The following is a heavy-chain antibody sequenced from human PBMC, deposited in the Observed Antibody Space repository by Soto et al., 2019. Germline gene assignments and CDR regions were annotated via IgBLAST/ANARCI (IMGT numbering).Heavy chain of an antibody. CDR1: GFTFSSYG. D-gene: IGHD6-13*01. J-gene: IGHJ5*02. CDR2: IWYDGSNK. CDR3: ARYSGLETGTDIAAAGTGWFDP. Sequence: QVQLVESGGGVVQPGRSLRLSCAASGFTFSSYGMHWVRQAPGKGLEWVAVIWYDGSNKYYAESVKGRFTISRDNSKNTLYLQMNSLRAEDTAVYYCARYSGLETGTDIAAAGTGWFDPWGQGTLVTVSS. V-gene: IGHV3-33*01.